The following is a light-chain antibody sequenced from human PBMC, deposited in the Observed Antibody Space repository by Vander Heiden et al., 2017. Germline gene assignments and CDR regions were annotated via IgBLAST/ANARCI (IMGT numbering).Light chain of an antibody. Sequence: QSVLTQPPSVSGAPGQRDTISCTGSSSNIGAGFDVHWYQQLPGTTPKLLIFGNSNRPSGVPDRFSGSKSGTSASLAITWLQAEDEGDYYCQSYDSSLSAYVFGTGTKVTVL. CDR3: QSYDSSLSAYV. V-gene: IGLV1-40*01. CDR1: SSNIGAGFD. CDR2: GNS. J-gene: IGLJ1*01.